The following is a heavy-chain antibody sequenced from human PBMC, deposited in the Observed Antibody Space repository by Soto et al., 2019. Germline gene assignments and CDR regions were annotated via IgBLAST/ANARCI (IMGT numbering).Heavy chain of an antibody. V-gene: IGHV1-69*13. CDR2: IIPIFGTA. Sequence: SVKVSCKASGGTFSSYAISWVRQAPGQGLEWMGGIIPIFGTANCAQKFQGRVTITADESTSTAYMELSSLRSEDTAVYYCARDLGGDCSGGSCYYNFDYWGQGTLVTVPQ. CDR1: GGTFSSYA. CDR3: ARDLGGDCSGGSCYYNFDY. J-gene: IGHJ4*02. D-gene: IGHD2-15*01.